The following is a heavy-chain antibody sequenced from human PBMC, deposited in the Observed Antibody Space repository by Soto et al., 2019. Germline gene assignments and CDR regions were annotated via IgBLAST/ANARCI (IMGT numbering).Heavy chain of an antibody. D-gene: IGHD3-3*01. Sequence: GGSLRLSCTASGFTFGDYAMSWFRQAPGKGLEWVGFIRSKAYGGTTEYAASVKGRFTISRDDSKSIAYLQMNSLKTEDTAVYYCTREDYDFNPNDAFDIWGQGTMVTVSS. CDR3: TREDYDFNPNDAFDI. V-gene: IGHV3-49*03. J-gene: IGHJ3*02. CDR2: IRSKAYGGTT. CDR1: GFTFGDYA.